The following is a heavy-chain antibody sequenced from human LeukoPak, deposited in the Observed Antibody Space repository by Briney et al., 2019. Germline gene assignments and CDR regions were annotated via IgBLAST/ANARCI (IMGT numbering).Heavy chain of an antibody. D-gene: IGHD5-18*01. J-gene: IGHJ4*02. Sequence: KASETLSRTCTVSGGSISYYYWTWIRQPPGKGLEWIGSIYYSGSTNYNPSLKSRVTISVDTSKNQFSLKLSSVTAADTAMYYCARSQYSYDLFDYWGQGTLVTVSS. CDR2: IYYSGST. V-gene: IGHV4-59*08. CDR3: ARSQYSYDLFDY. CDR1: GGSISYYY.